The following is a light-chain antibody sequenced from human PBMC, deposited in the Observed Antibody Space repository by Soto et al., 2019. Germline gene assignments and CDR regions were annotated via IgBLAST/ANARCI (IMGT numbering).Light chain of an antibody. CDR1: QTVGSSF. V-gene: IGKV3-20*01. CDR2: GAS. Sequence: EIVLTQSPGTLSLSPGDRATLSCRASQTVGSSFLAWFQHKPGQAPRLLIYGASTRATGIPDRFSGSGSGTDFTLTISRLEPEDFAVYYCHQYGSSQTFGQGTKVHIK. CDR3: HQYGSSQT. J-gene: IGKJ1*01.